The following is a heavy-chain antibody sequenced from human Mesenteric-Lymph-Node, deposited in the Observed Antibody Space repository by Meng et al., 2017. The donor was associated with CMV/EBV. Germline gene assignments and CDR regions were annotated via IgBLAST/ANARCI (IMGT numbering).Heavy chain of an antibody. CDR3: ATDLVVYYGSGSYTDY. V-gene: IGHV7-4-1*02. CDR1: YTFSKYL. D-gene: IGHD3-10*01. CDR2: INTNTGNP. J-gene: IGHJ4*01. Sequence: YTFSKYLMNWVRQAPGQGLEWMGWINTNTGNPTYAQGFTGRFVFSLDTSVSTAYLQISSLRPEDTAVYYCATDLVVYYGSGSYTDYWGQGTLVTVSS.